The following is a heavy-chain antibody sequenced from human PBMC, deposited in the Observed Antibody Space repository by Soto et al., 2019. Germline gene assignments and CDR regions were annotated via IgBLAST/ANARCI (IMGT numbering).Heavy chain of an antibody. CDR3: ARDTWIVSPITSLDH. D-gene: IGHD1-26*01. CDR1: GFTFSTHG. CDR2: IWNDGNKK. J-gene: IGHJ4*02. V-gene: IGHV3-33*01. Sequence: AGGSLRLSCAAFGFTFSTHGMHWVRQAPGKGLEWVALIWNDGNKKDYADSVKGQFTISRDNSKNIVYLRMDSLRVEDTAVYFCARDTWIVSPITSLDHWGQGDLVTVSS.